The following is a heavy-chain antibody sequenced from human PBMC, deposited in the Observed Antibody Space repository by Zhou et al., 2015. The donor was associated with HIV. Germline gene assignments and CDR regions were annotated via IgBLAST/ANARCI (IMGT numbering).Heavy chain of an antibody. CDR3: ARDVGGSSGWPQGYFDY. CDR1: GGTFSSYA. V-gene: IGHV1-69*06. D-gene: IGHD6-19*01. J-gene: IGHJ4*02. CDR2: IIPIFGTA. Sequence: QVQLVQSGAEVKKPGSSVKVSCKASGGTFSSYAISWVRQAPGQGLEWMGGIIPIFGTANYAQKFQGRVTITADKSTSTAYMELSSLRSEDTAVYYCARDVGGSSGWPQGYFDYWGQGTLVTVSS.